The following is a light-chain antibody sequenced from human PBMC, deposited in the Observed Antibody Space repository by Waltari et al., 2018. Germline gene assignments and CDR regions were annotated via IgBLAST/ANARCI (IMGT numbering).Light chain of an antibody. CDR2: DVS. V-gene: IGLV2-14*03. CDR3: SSYTSISACVL. Sequence: QSALTQPAPVSGSPGQSITISCTGPSSDVGGYDYFSWYQQHPGKAPKLMIYDVSNRPSGVSNRFSGSKSGNTASLTISGLQAEDEADYYCSSYTSISACVLFGGGTKLTVL. CDR1: SSDVGGYDY. J-gene: IGLJ3*02.